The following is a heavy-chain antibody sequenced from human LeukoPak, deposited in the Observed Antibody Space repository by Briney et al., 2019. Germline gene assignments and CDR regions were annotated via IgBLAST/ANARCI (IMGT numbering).Heavy chain of an antibody. CDR2: IIPIFGTA. Sequence: GASVKVSCKASGYTFTSYGISRVRQAPGQGLEWMGGIIPIFGTANYAQKFQGRVTITADESTSTAYMELSSLRSEDTAVNYCARANYYGSGSYSFGFDYWGRGTLVTVSS. J-gene: IGHJ4*02. CDR3: ARANYYGSGSYSFGFDY. CDR1: GYTFTSYG. D-gene: IGHD3-10*01. V-gene: IGHV1-69*13.